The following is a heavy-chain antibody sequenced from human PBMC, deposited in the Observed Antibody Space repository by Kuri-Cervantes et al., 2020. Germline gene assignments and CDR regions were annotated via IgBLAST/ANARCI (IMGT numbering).Heavy chain of an antibody. J-gene: IGHJ2*01. CDR2: ISWNSGSI. CDR1: GFSISNYW. CDR3: TTGGYSGSF. Sequence: SLKISCAASGFSISNYWMHWVRQAPGKGLEWVSGISWNSGSIGYADSVKGRFTISRDNAKNSLYLQMNSLKTEDTAVYYCTTGGYSGSFWGRGTLVTVSS. V-gene: IGHV3-9*01. D-gene: IGHD5-12*01.